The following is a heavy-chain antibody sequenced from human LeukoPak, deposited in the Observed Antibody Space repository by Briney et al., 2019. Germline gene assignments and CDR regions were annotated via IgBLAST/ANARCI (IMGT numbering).Heavy chain of an antibody. D-gene: IGHD6-13*01. CDR2: IYYSGST. CDR1: GGSFSGYY. Sequence: SETLSLTCAVYGGSFSGYYWGWIRQPPGKGLEWIGSIYYSGSTYYNPSLKSRVTISVDTSKNQFSLKLSSVTAADTAVYYCARVGIAAAGTSHFDYWGQGTLVTVSS. V-gene: IGHV4-34*01. CDR3: ARVGIAAAGTSHFDY. J-gene: IGHJ4*02.